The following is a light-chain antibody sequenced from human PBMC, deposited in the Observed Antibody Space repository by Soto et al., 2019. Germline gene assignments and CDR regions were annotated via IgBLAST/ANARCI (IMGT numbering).Light chain of an antibody. CDR3: TSYTTHHPPL. J-gene: IGLJ2*01. CDR2: DVT. Sequence: QSALTQPASVSGSPGQSITISCTGTSSDIGAYNFVSWYQQPPGRAPKLMIYDVTNRTSGVSNRFSGSKSGNTASLTISGLKAADEADYYCTSYTTHHPPLFGGGTKLTVL. V-gene: IGLV2-14*01. CDR1: SSDIGAYNF.